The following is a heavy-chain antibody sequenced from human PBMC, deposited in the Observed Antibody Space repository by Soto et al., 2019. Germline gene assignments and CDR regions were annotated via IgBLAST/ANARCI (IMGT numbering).Heavy chain of an antibody. D-gene: IGHD2-15*01. J-gene: IGHJ4*02. CDR1: GGSISSGGYY. V-gene: IGHV4-31*03. Sequence: SETLSLTCTVSGGSISSGGYYWSWIRQHPGKGLEWIGYIYYSGSTYYNPSLKSRVTISVDTSKNQFSLKLSSVTAADTAVYYCAREGGIGLGYCSGGSCYGFKDWVDYWGQGTLVTVSS. CDR2: IYYSGST. CDR3: AREGGIGLGYCSGGSCYGFKDWVDY.